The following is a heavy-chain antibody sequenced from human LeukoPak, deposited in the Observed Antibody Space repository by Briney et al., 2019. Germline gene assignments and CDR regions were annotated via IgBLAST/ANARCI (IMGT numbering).Heavy chain of an antibody. D-gene: IGHD3-3*01. V-gene: IGHV4-59*12. CDR1: GGSISSYY. CDR3: ARDAPVTIFGVVTRGYFDY. J-gene: IGHJ4*02. Sequence: SETLSLTCTVSGGSISSYYWSWIRRPPGKGLEWIGYIYHSGSTYYNPSLKSRVTISVDRSKNQFSLKLSSVTAADTAVYYCARDAPVTIFGVVTRGYFDYWGQGILVTVSS. CDR2: IYHSGST.